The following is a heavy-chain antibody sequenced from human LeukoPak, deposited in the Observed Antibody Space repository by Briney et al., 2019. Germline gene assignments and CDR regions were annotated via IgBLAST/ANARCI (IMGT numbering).Heavy chain of an antibody. CDR1: GFTFSTYG. V-gene: IGHV3-30*02. Sequence: GGSLRLSCAASGFTFSTYGMHWVRQAPGKGLEWVAFIRSDGSNKYYADSVKGRFTISRDNSKNTLYLQMNSLRTEDTAVYYCARENYDSSGYYSIDYWGQGTLVTVSS. CDR3: ARENYDSSGYYSIDY. D-gene: IGHD3-22*01. J-gene: IGHJ4*02. CDR2: IRSDGSNK.